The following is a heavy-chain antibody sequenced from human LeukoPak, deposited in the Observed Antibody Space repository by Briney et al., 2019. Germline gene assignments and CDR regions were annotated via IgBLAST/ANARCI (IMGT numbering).Heavy chain of an antibody. D-gene: IGHD6-19*01. Sequence: ASVKVSCKASGYTFTGYYMHWVRQAPGQGLEWMGWINPNSGGTSYAQKFQGRVTMTRDTSISTAYMELSRLRSDDTAVYYCARDSSKISSGWPGCFDYWGQGTLVTVSS. CDR3: ARDSSKISSGWPGCFDY. V-gene: IGHV1-2*02. CDR2: INPNSGGT. J-gene: IGHJ4*02. CDR1: GYTFTGYY.